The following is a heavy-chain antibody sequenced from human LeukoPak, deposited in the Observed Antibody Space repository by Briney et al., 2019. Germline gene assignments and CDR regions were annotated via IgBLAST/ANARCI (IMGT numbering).Heavy chain of an antibody. Sequence: GGSLRLSCAASGFTFSSYEMNWVRQAPGKGLEWVSYISSSGSTIYYADSVKGRFTISRDNAKNSLYLQMNSLRAEDTAVYYCGRIVAYCGGDCYSSDYFDYWGQGTLVTVSS. CDR3: GRIVAYCGGDCYSSDYFDY. CDR2: ISSSGSTI. D-gene: IGHD2-21*02. CDR1: GFTFSSYE. J-gene: IGHJ4*02. V-gene: IGHV3-48*03.